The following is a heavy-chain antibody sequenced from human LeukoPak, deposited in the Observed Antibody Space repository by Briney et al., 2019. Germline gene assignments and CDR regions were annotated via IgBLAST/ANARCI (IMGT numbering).Heavy chain of an antibody. CDR1: RFTFSSYA. Sequence: GGSLRLSCAASRFTFSSYAMSWIRQAPGKGLEWVSYISSSGSTIYYADSVKGRFTISRDNAKNSLYLQMNSLRAEDTAVYYCAELGITMIGGVWGKGTTVTISS. J-gene: IGHJ6*04. V-gene: IGHV3-11*04. D-gene: IGHD3-10*02. CDR3: AELGITMIGGV. CDR2: ISSSGSTI.